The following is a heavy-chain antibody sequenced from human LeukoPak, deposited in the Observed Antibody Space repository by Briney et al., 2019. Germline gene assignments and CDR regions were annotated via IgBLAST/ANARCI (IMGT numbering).Heavy chain of an antibody. CDR1: GGTLSSYA. D-gene: IGHD2-2*01. V-gene: IGHV1-69*13. CDR2: IIPIFGTA. Sequence: SVKVSCKASGGTLSSYAISWVRQAPGQGLEWMGGIIPIFGTANYAQKFQGRVTITADESTSTAYMGLSSLRSEDTAVYYCATHLGYCSSTSCFSENWFDPWGQGTLVTVSS. CDR3: ATHLGYCSSTSCFSENWFDP. J-gene: IGHJ5*02.